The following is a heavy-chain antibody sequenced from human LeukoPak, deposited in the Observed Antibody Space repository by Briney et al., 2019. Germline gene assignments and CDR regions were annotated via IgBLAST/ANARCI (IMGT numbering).Heavy chain of an antibody. J-gene: IGHJ6*03. CDR3: ASTPGYCSGGSCYRYYYYMDV. CDR1: GFTVSSNY. V-gene: IGHV3-53*01. D-gene: IGHD2-15*01. CDR2: IYSGGST. Sequence: GGSLRLSCAASGFTVSSNYMSWVRQAPGKGLEWVSVIYSGGSTYYADSVKGRSTISRDNSKNTLYLQMNSLRAEDTAVYYCASTPGYCSGGSCYRYYYYMDVWGKGTTVTISS.